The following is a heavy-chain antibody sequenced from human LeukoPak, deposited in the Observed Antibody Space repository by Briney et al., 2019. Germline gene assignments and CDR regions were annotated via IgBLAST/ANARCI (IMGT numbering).Heavy chain of an antibody. CDR3: ARTVVPAAIDY. Sequence: GASVKVSCKASGGTFISYAISWVRQAPGQGLEWMGGIIPIFGTANYAQKFQGRVTITADESTSTAYMELSSLRSEDTAVYYCARTVVPAAIDYWGQGTLVTVSS. CDR2: IIPIFGTA. D-gene: IGHD2-2*01. V-gene: IGHV1-69*13. CDR1: GGTFISYA. J-gene: IGHJ4*02.